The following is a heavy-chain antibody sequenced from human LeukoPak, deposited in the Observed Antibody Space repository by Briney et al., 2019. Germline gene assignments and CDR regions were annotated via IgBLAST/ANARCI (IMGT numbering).Heavy chain of an antibody. D-gene: IGHD2-21*02. CDR3: AREGTFGDYRASGDH. CDR1: GFTFSTYW. V-gene: IGHV3-7*03. J-gene: IGHJ4*02. Sequence: GGSLRLSCEASGFTFSTYWMKWVRQAPGKGLEWVANIKQDGSQKYYVDSVKGRFIISRDNAKNSLYLQMNSVRAEDTAVYYCAREGTFGDYRASGDHWGQGALVTVSP. CDR2: IKQDGSQK.